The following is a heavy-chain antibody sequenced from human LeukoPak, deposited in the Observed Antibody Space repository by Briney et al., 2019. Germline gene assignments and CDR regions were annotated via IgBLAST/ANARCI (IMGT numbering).Heavy chain of an antibody. V-gene: IGHV3-30*03. D-gene: IGHD1-1*01. CDR3: SRTTSAWSPIAFDI. J-gene: IGHJ3*02. Sequence: GGSLRLSCAAFGFTFINYGMHWVRQAPDKGLEWVAVISSGGNMEHYAASARARFTISRNNSKYKFYLQKNSLRPEDTALYYWSRTTSAWSPIAFDIWGQGTMVTVSS. CDR1: GFTFINYG. CDR2: ISSGGNME.